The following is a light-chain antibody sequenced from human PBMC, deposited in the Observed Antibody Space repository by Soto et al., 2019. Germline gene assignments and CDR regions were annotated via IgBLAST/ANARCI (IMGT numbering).Light chain of an antibody. Sequence: DVVMTQTPLSLSVTPGQPASISCTSSQSLLHSDGRTHLHWYLQRPGQAPQLLIYELSNRFSGVPDRFSGSGSGTDFTLKISRVEGEDGGVYSCMQSTHLPVTFGQGTRLEIK. CDR3: MQSTHLPVT. V-gene: IGKV2D-29*01. J-gene: IGKJ5*01. CDR1: QSLLHSDGRTH. CDR2: ELS.